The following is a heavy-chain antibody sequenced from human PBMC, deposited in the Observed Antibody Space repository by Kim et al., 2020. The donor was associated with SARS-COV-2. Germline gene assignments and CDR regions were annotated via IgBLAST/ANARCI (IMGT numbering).Heavy chain of an antibody. D-gene: IGHD6-13*01. CDR2: TI. CDR3: AGVGYRNLGH. V-gene: IGHV3-48*02. J-gene: IGHJ4*02. Sequence: TIYYADSVKGRFTISRDNAKNSLYLQMNSLRDEDTAVYYCAGVGYRNLGHWGQGTLVTVSS.